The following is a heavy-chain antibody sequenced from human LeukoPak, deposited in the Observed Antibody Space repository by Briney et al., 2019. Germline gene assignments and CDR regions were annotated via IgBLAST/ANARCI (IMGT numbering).Heavy chain of an antibody. J-gene: IGHJ4*02. V-gene: IGHV4-61*08. D-gene: IGHD3-22*01. Sequence: SETLSLTCTVSGGSISSGGYYWSWIRQPPGKGLEWIGYIYYSGSTNYNPSLKSRVTISVDTSKNQFSLKLSSVTAADTAVYYCARAGYYYDSSGKFDYWGQGTLVTVSS. CDR3: ARAGYYYDSSGKFDY. CDR2: IYYSGST. CDR1: GGSISSGGYY.